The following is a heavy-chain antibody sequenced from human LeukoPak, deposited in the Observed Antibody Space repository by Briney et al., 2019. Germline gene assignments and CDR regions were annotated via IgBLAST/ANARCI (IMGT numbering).Heavy chain of an antibody. Sequence: GGSLRLSCAASGFTFSNSAMSWVRQAPGKGLEWVSTLSGSGITTYYADSVKGRFTISRDNSKNTVDLQMNSLRAEDTALYYCAKARGYSSSSSFDFWGQGTLVTVSS. CDR1: GFTFSNSA. CDR3: AKARGYSSSSSFDF. CDR2: LSGSGITT. J-gene: IGHJ4*02. D-gene: IGHD6-13*01. V-gene: IGHV3-23*01.